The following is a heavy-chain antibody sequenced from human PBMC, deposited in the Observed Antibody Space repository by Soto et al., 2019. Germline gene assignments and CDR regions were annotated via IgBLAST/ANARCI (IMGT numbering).Heavy chain of an antibody. Sequence: VGYLRLYYAASGFIFSDYYMSWIRQAPGKGLEWLSYISSSSSDTNYAGSVKGRFRSSRDNAKSTLYLQMDSLRVEDTAVYYCVRDIERVGATRYFDHWGQGT. CDR2: ISSSSSDT. D-gene: IGHD1-26*01. CDR1: GFIFSDYY. CDR3: VRDIERVGATRYFDH. J-gene: IGHJ4*02. V-gene: IGHV3-11*05.